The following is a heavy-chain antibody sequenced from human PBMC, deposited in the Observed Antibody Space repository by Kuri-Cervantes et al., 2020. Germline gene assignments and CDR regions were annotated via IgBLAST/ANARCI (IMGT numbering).Heavy chain of an antibody. V-gene: IGHV1-8*01. CDR3: ARRSVAGTGFDY. Sequence: ASVKVSCKASGYTFTSYYMHWVRQAPGQGLEWMGWMNPNSGNTGYAQKFQGRVTMTRNTSISTAYMELSSLRSEDTAVYYCARRSVAGTGFDYWGQGTLVTVSS. J-gene: IGHJ4*02. CDR1: GYTFTSYY. D-gene: IGHD6-19*01. CDR2: MNPNSGNT.